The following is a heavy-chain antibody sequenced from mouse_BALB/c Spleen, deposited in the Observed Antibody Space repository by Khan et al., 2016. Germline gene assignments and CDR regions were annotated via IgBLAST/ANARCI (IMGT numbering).Heavy chain of an antibody. CDR1: GYSITSDYA. V-gene: IGHV3-2*02. Sequence: VQLVESGPGLVKPSQSLSLTCTVTGYSITSDYAWNWIRQFPGNKLEWMGYISYSDSTNYNPSLKSRISITRDTSKNQFFLQLNSVTTEDTATYYCARGMITTFDYWGQGTTLTVSS. D-gene: IGHD2-4*01. CDR3: ARGMITTFDY. CDR2: ISYSDST. J-gene: IGHJ2*01.